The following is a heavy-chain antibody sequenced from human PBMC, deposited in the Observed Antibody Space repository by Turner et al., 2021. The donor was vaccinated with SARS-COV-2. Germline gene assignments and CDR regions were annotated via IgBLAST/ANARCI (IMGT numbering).Heavy chain of an antibody. J-gene: IGHJ5*02. D-gene: IGHD3-16*01. CDR1: GFSVSNNY. V-gene: IGHV3-53*01. CDR3: ARGGGSSSTRVS. Sequence: EVQLVESGGELIQPGGSLRLSCAVSGFSVSNNYMSWVRRAQGKGLEWVSVIYPGGSTYYTDSVKGRFTISRDNSKNTVFLQRNSLRAEDTAIYYCARGGGSSSTRVSWGQGTLVTVSS. CDR2: IYPGGST.